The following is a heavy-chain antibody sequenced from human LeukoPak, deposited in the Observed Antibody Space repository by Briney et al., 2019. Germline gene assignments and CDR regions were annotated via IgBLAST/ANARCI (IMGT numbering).Heavy chain of an antibody. V-gene: IGHV4-59*11. J-gene: IGHJ3*02. CDR1: DASISGHY. CDR2: ISYIGST. CDR3: ARDKISINAFDM. D-gene: IGHD1-14*01. Sequence: PSETLSLTCSVSDASISGHYLTWIRQPPGKGREWIGYISYIGSTNYNPSLKSRVTISVDTSKNQFSLKLSSVTAADTAVYYCARDKISINAFDMWGQGTMVTVSS.